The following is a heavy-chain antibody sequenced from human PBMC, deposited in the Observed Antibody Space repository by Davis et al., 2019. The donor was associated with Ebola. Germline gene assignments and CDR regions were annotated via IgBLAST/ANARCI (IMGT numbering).Heavy chain of an antibody. V-gene: IGHV3-23*01. CDR2: ITGSGANT. D-gene: IGHD2/OR15-2a*01. CDR3: ARDPSVLLSDSFDL. J-gene: IGHJ3*01. Sequence: GGSLRLSCAASGFTFRNYAMNWVRQAPGKGLEWVSGITGSGANTYYADSVKGRFTIFRDNFKNTVFLQMNSPRAEDTALYYCARDPSVLLSDSFDLWGQGTMVTVSS. CDR1: GFTFRNYA.